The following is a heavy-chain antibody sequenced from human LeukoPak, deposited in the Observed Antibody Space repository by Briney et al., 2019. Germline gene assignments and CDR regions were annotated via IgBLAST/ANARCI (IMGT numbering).Heavy chain of an antibody. Sequence: SVTVSCMASGYTFTGYYMHWVRQAPGQGLEGMGWINHYCCGTNYAQKFQGRVTMTRDTSISSAYIELSKLRSGGAAVFLLSRESTGYSSCFDDWSQGTLLTVSS. J-gene: IGHJ4*02. D-gene: IGHD6-13*01. CDR2: INHYCCGT. CDR1: GYTFTGYY. V-gene: IGHV1-2*02. CDR3: SRESTGYSSCFDD.